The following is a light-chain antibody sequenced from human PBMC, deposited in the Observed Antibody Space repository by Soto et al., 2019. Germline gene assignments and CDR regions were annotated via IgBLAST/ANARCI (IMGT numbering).Light chain of an antibody. V-gene: IGLV2-14*03. CDR3: SSFTSRDALL. J-gene: IGLJ2*01. CDR2: DVN. CDR1: SSDIATSDY. Sequence: QSVLTQPASVSGSPGQSITISCTGTSSDIATSDYVSWFQHHPGEAPKIILYDVNNRPSGVSDRFSGSKSGNTASLTISGLHAEDEADYYCSSFTSRDALLFGGGTKLTVL.